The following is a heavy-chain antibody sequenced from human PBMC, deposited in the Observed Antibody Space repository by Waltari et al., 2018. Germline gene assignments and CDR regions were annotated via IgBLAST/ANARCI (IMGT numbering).Heavy chain of an antibody. CDR3: ARDGRPYGGPNWFDP. J-gene: IGHJ5*02. Sequence: EVQLVESGGGLVQPGGSLRLSCTASGFRFRSYAMHWVRQAPGKGLEYFSAISGNGDSIYYADSVKGRFTISRDNSKNMLYLQMGSLRAEDMAVYYCARDGRPYGGPNWFDPWGQGTLVTVSS. CDR1: GFRFRSYA. V-gene: IGHV3-64*07. CDR2: ISGNGDSI. D-gene: IGHD3-10*01.